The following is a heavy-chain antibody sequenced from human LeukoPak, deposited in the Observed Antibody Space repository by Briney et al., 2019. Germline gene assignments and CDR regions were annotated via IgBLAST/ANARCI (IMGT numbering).Heavy chain of an antibody. CDR1: GFTFRSFG. Sequence: GGSLRLSCTTSGFTFRSFGMHWVRQAPGKGLEWVAFIQFDGLNQQYADSVKGRFTTSRDDSKSTLHVQMNSLRPEDTAVYYCARNWYSAFDYWGQGILVTVSS. CDR2: IQFDGLNQ. J-gene: IGHJ4*02. CDR3: ARNWYSAFDY. V-gene: IGHV3-30*02. D-gene: IGHD2-15*01.